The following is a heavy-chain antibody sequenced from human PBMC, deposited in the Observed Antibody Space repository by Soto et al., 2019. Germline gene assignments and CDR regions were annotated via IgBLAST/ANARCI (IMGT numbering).Heavy chain of an antibody. Sequence: ASVKVSCKASGYTFTSYGISWVRQAPGQGLEWMGWISAYTGDPNYAQIFQGRITITTDSSTSTAYMELSSLTSDDTAVYYCAREPSIAAVGIPLYSYYYMDVWGEGTAVTVSS. J-gene: IGHJ6*03. CDR2: ISAYTGDP. CDR1: GYTFTSYG. CDR3: AREPSIAAVGIPLYSYYYMDV. V-gene: IGHV1-18*01. D-gene: IGHD6-13*01.